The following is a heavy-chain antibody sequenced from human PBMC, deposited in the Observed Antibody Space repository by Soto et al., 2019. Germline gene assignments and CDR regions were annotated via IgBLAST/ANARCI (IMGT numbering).Heavy chain of an antibody. V-gene: IGHV5-51*01. CDR2: IFPDDSDT. Sequence: EVQLVQSGAEVKKPGESLQISCKASGYIFGRNWIAWVRQMPGKGLEWMGIIFPDDSDTRYSPSFQGQVTISADKSTNTAYLQWSSLKASDSAMYYCARISGSGSFYKRGWFDPWGQGTLVTVSS. D-gene: IGHD3-10*01. J-gene: IGHJ5*02. CDR3: ARISGSGSFYKRGWFDP. CDR1: GYIFGRNW.